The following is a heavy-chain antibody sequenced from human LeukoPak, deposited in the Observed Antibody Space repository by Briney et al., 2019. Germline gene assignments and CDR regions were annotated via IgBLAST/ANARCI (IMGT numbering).Heavy chain of an antibody. V-gene: IGHV1-2*02. CDR3: ARDLPERVSAGSTRTYYYYYYMDV. CDR2: INPNSGGT. CDR1: GYTFTGYY. Sequence: GASVKVSCKASGYTFTGYYMHWVRQAPGQGLEWMGWINPNSGGTNYAQKFQGRVTMTRDTSISTAYMELSRLRSDDTAVYYCARDLPERVSAGSTRTYYYYYYMDVWGKGTTVTVSS. D-gene: IGHD1-14*01. J-gene: IGHJ6*03.